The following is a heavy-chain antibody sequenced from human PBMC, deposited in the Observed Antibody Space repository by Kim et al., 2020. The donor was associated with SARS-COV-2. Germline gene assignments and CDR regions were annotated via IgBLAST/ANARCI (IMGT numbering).Heavy chain of an antibody. J-gene: IGHJ6*02. D-gene: IGHD4-17*01. Sequence: RVTISVDTSKNQFSLKLSSVTAADTAVYYCARLGNWLTPSDSGADYGMDVWGQGTTVTVSS. V-gene: IGHV4-59*01. CDR3: ARLGNWLTPSDSGADYGMDV.